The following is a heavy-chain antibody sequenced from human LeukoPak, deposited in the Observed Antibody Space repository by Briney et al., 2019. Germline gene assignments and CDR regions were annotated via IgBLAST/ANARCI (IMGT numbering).Heavy chain of an antibody. J-gene: IGHJ4*02. CDR1: GGSFSGHC. V-gene: IGHV4-34*01. Sequence: SETLSLTCAVYGGSFSGHCWSWIRQPPGKGLEWIGEINHSGGTNYNPSLKSRVTISVDTSKNQFYLNLSSVTAADTAVYYCARGGDYSGYYYVLDYWGQGTLVTVSS. CDR2: INHSGGT. CDR3: ARGGDYSGYYYVLDY. D-gene: IGHD3-22*01.